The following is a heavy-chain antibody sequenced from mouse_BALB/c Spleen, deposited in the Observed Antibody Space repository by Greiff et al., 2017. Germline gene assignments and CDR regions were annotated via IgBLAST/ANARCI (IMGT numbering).Heavy chain of an antibody. CDR3: ARHGDGYDWFAY. D-gene: IGHD2-2*01. CDR2: ISNGGGST. V-gene: IGHV5-12-2*01. Sequence: DVQLVESGGGLVQPGGSLKLSCAASGFTFSSYTMSWVRQTPEKRLEWVAYISNGGGSTYYPDTVKGRFTISRDNAKNTLYLQMSSLKSEDTAMYYCARHGDGYDWFAYWGQGTLVTVSA. CDR1: GFTFSSYT. J-gene: IGHJ3*01.